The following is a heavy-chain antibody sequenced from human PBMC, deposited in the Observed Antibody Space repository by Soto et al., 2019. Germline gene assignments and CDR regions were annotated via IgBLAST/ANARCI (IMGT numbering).Heavy chain of an antibody. V-gene: IGHV4-59*01. CDR2: IYYSGST. CDR1: GGSISSYY. J-gene: IGHJ4*02. CDR3: ARAPDYYDSSGYPYFDY. D-gene: IGHD3-22*01. Sequence: SETLSLTCTVSGGSISSYYWSWIRQPPGKGLEWIGYIYYSGSTNYNPSLKSRVTISVDTPKNQFSLKLSSVTAADTAVYYCARAPDYYDSSGYPYFDYWGQGTLVTVSS.